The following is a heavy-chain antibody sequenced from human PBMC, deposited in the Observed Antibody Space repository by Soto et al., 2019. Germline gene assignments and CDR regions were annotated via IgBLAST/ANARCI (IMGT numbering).Heavy chain of an antibody. CDR2: IDPSDSYT. J-gene: IGHJ3*02. Sequence: PGESLKISCKGSGYSFTSYWISWVRQMPGKGLEWMGRIDPSDSYTNYSPSFQGHVTISADKSISTAYLQWSSLKASDTAMYYCARQGHLIWGSGVGDAFDIWGQGTMVTVSS. V-gene: IGHV5-10-1*01. CDR1: GYSFTSYW. D-gene: IGHD7-27*01. CDR3: ARQGHLIWGSGVGDAFDI.